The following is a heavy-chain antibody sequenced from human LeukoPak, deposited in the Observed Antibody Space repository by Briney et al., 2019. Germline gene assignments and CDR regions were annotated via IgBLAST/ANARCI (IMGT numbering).Heavy chain of an antibody. CDR2: IRYDGTNK. CDR3: AKDVRYIGSYNIVGWFDP. Sequence: QPGGSLRLSCRESEFTFSNYGMHWVRQSPAKGLEWVAFIRYDGTNKYYADSVKGRFTISRDTSKNTVYLQMDSLRAEDTAVYCCAKDVRYIGSYNIVGWFDPWGQGTLVTVSS. D-gene: IGHD1-26*01. CDR1: EFTFSNYG. V-gene: IGHV3-30*02. J-gene: IGHJ5*02.